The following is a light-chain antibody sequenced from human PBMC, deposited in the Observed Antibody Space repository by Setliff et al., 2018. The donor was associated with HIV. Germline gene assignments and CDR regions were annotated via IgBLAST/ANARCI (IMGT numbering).Light chain of an antibody. CDR1: SRDVGGGSNY. Sequence: QSALAQPASVSGSPGQSITISCTGTSRDVGGGSNYVSWYQQHPGQAPKLIIFEVTTRFSGSRSGNKASLTISGLQAEDEADYYCNSFTSTTIYVFGTGTKVTVL. J-gene: IGLJ1*01. CDR2: EVT. V-gene: IGLV2-14*03. CDR3: NSFTSTTIYV.